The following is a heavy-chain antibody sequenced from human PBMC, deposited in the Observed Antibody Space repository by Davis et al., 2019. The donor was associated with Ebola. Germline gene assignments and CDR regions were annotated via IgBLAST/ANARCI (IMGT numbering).Heavy chain of an antibody. CDR1: GFTFSNYS. D-gene: IGHD4-23*01. V-gene: IGHV3-23*01. CDR3: ARGGAVAPD. Sequence: GESLKISCAASGFTFSNYSMTWVRQAPGKGLEWVSTIGSSGGSTFYPDSVKGRFTISRDNSKNTLYLQMNSLRVEDTAVYFCARGGAVAPDWGPGTLVTVSS. J-gene: IGHJ4*02. CDR2: IGSSGGST.